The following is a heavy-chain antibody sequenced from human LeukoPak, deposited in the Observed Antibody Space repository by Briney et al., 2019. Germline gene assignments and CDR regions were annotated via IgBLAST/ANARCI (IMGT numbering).Heavy chain of an antibody. J-gene: IGHJ4*02. V-gene: IGHV4-59*01. Sequence: PSETLSLTCAVYGGSFSGYYWSWIRQPPGKGLEWIGYIYYSGSTNYNPSLKSRVTISVDTSKNQFSLKLSSVTAADTAVYYCARGYYDSSGHYYPEYDYWGQGTLVTVSS. CDR2: IYYSGST. CDR3: ARGYYDSSGHYYPEYDY. D-gene: IGHD3-22*01. CDR1: GGSFSGYY.